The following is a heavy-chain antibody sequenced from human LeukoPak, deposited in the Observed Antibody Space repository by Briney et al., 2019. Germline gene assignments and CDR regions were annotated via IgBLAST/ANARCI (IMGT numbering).Heavy chain of an antibody. CDR2: IRNNGATA. CDR3: AKAYHDSGCLIDY. V-gene: IGHV3-23*01. Sequence: GGSLRLSCAASGITFSSYAMTWVRQSPGKGLEWVASIRNNGATADYADSVKGRFTISRDNSRNTLYLQMNSLRVEDTAVYYCAKAYHDSGCLIDYWGQGTLVTVSS. D-gene: IGHD6-19*01. CDR1: GITFSSYA. J-gene: IGHJ4*02.